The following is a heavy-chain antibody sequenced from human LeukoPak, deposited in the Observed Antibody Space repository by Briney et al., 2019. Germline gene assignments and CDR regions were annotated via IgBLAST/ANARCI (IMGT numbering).Heavy chain of an antibody. V-gene: IGHV3-30*10. Sequence: PGRSLRLSCAASGFTFSNYAMHWVRQAPGEGPEWVAIISYDGSIRYYTDSVKGRFTISRDNSKNTLYLQMDSLRTEDTAVYYCARDSTYSYDSGSSGPHYFNSWGQGTLVTVSS. CDR2: ISYDGSIR. J-gene: IGHJ4*02. CDR1: GFTFSNYA. D-gene: IGHD3-10*01. CDR3: ARDSTYSYDSGSSGPHYFNS.